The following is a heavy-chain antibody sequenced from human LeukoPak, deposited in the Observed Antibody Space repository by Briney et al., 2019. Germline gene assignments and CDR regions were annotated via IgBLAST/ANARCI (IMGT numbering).Heavy chain of an antibody. D-gene: IGHD6-19*01. CDR3: ARGSTGGYYYGMDV. J-gene: IGHJ6*02. Sequence: SETLSLTCTVSGGSISSYYWSWIRQPPGKGLEWIGYIYYSGSTNYNPSLKSRVTISVDTSKNQFSLKLNSVTAADTAVYYCARGSTGGYYYGMDVWGQGTTVTVSS. CDR1: GGSISSYY. V-gene: IGHV4-59*01. CDR2: IYYSGST.